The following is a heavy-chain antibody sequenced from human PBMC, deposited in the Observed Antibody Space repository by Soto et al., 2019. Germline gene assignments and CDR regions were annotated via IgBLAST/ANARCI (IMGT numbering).Heavy chain of an antibody. CDR3: ARDPGITGTTDYFDY. CDR2: IYYSGST. J-gene: IGHJ4*02. CDR1: GGSISSYY. V-gene: IGHV4-59*01. D-gene: IGHD1-7*01. Sequence: SETLSLTCTVSGGSISSYYWNWIRQPPGKGLEWIGYIYYSGSTNYNPSLKSRVTISVDTSKNQFSLKLSSVTAADTAVYYCARDPGITGTTDYFDYWGQGTLVTVS.